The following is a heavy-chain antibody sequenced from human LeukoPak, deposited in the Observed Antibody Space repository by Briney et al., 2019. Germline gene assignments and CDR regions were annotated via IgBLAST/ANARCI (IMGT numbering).Heavy chain of an antibody. CDR1: GFTFSSYW. CDR3: VGFWSGYPTHAFDI. CDR2: IKQDGSEK. J-gene: IGHJ3*02. V-gene: IGHV3-7*01. Sequence: GGSLRLSCAASGFTFSSYWMSWVRQAPGEGLEWVANIKQDGSEKYYVDSVKGRFTISRDNAKNSLYLQMNSLRAEDTAEYYCVGFWSGYPTHAFDIWGQGTMVTVSS. D-gene: IGHD3-3*01.